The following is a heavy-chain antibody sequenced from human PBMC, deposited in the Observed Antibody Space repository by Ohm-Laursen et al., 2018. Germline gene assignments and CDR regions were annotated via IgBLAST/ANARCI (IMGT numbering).Heavy chain of an antibody. CDR3: ARGSLGDAFDI. D-gene: IGHD7-27*01. CDR1: GFTFSSYD. J-gene: IGHJ3*02. CDR2: IGTAGDK. Sequence: GSLRLSCTASGFTFSSYDMHWVRQATGKGLEWVSAIGTAGDKYYPGSVKGRFTISRENAKNSLYLQMNSLRAGDTAVYYCARGSLGDAFDIWGQGTMVTVSS. V-gene: IGHV3-13*01.